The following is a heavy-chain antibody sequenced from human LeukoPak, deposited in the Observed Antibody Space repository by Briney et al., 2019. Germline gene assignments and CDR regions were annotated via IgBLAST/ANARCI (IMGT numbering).Heavy chain of an antibody. CDR1: GGTFSSYA. D-gene: IGHD4-17*01. CDR2: IIPIFGTA. V-gene: IGHV1-69*13. J-gene: IGHJ2*01. Sequence: WASVKVSCKASGGTFSSYAISWVRQAPGQGLEWMGGIIPIFGTANYAQKFQGRVTITADESTSTAYMELSSLRSEDTAVYYCARVGSTTVTATPYWYFDLWGRGTLVTVSS. CDR3: ARVGSTTVTATPYWYFDL.